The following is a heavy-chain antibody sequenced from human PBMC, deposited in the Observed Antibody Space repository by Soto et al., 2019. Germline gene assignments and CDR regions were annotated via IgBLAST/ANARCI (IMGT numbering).Heavy chain of an antibody. CDR1: GFTFADYS. CDR2: VDPEGNIS. CDR3: ARLSLVTVIVA. Sequence: VKLVQAGAEVKRPGTSVKLACQTSGFTFADYSIHLVRQAPGQGLEYMRAVDPEGNISGPPLNAQGRLSIPRDASTSTVYMELNNLRSEATAVYYWARLSLVTVIVAWGQGTLVTVSS. V-gene: IGHV1-46*01. J-gene: IGHJ1*01. D-gene: IGHD6-6*01.